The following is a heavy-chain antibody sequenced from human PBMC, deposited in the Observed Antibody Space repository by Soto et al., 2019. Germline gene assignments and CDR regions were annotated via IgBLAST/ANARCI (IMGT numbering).Heavy chain of an antibody. Sequence: QVQLVQSGAEVKKPGASVKVSCKASGYTFTSYAMHWVRQAPGQRLEWMGWINAGNGNTKYSQKFQGRVTITRDTSASTAYMYLSSLRSDDTAVYYCAMGSSGWYGGDYFDYSGHGTLVTV. D-gene: IGHD6-19*01. CDR3: AMGSSGWYGGDYFDY. CDR2: INAGNGNT. V-gene: IGHV1-3*01. J-gene: IGHJ4*01. CDR1: GYTFTSYA.